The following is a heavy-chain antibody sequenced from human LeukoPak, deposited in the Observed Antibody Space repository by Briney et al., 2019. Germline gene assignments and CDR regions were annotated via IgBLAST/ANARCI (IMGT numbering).Heavy chain of an antibody. J-gene: IGHJ4*02. V-gene: IGHV1-18*04. D-gene: IGHD3-16*01. CDR3: ARVFYGPFDY. CDR2: ISAYNGNT. Sequence: GASVTVSCKASGYTFTGYYMHWVRQAPGQGLEWMGWISAYNGNTNYAQKLQGRVTMTTDTSTSTAYMELRSLRSDDTAVYYCARVFYGPFDYWGQGTLVTVSS. CDR1: GYTFTGYY.